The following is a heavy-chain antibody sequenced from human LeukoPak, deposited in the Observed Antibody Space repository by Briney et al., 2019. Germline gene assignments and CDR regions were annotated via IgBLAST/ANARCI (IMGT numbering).Heavy chain of an antibody. CDR1: GYTFTGYY. V-gene: IGHV1-2*06. J-gene: IGHJ5*02. CDR2: VNPNSGGT. D-gene: IGHD3-10*01. CDR3: ARVYYGSGSRNWFDP. Sequence: ASVKVSCKASGYTFTGYYMHWVRQAPGQGLEWMGRVNPNSGGTNYAQKFQGRVTMTRDTSISTAYMELSRLRSDDTAVYYCARVYYGSGSRNWFDPWGQGTLVTVSS.